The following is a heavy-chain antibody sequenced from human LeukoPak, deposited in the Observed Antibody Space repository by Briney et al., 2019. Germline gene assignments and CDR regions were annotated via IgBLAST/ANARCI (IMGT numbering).Heavy chain of an antibody. CDR3: ANSDTAMVWDY. D-gene: IGHD5-18*01. CDR2: ISGSGGST. CDR1: GFTFSSYA. Sequence: GGSLRLSCAASGFTFSSYAMSWVRQAPGKGLEWVSAISGSGGSTYYADSVKGRFTISRGNSKNTLYLQMNSLRAEDTAVYYCANSDTAMVWDYWGQGTLVTVSS. J-gene: IGHJ4*02. V-gene: IGHV3-23*01.